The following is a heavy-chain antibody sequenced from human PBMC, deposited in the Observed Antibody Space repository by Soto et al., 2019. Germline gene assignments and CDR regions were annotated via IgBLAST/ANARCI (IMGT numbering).Heavy chain of an antibody. J-gene: IGHJ6*02. D-gene: IGHD3-22*01. CDR3: AFGDYYDRSDYLYYYGMYV. V-gene: IGHV1-69*02. Sequence: QVQLVQSGAEVKKPGSSVKVSCKASGGTFSSYTISWVRQAPGQGLEWMGRIIPILGIANYAEKFQGRVTITADESTSTACMQLSSLRSEDTAVYYCAFGDYYDRSDYLYYYGMYVGGQETTVTVSS. CDR2: IIPILGIA. CDR1: GGTFSSYT.